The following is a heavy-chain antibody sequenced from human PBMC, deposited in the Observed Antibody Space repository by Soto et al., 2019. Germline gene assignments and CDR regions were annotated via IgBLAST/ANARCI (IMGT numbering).Heavy chain of an antibody. J-gene: IGHJ6*02. Sequence: SETLSLTCTVSGGSISSSSSSYYWGWIRQPPGKGLEWIGSMYYSGSTYYNPSLKSRVTISVDTSKKQFSLIMRSVTAADTAVYYCARGIATGLYYYYGMDVWGQGTTVTVSS. CDR1: GGSISSSSSSYY. CDR2: MYYSGST. V-gene: IGHV4-39*01. CDR3: ARGIATGLYYYYGMDV. D-gene: IGHD6-13*01.